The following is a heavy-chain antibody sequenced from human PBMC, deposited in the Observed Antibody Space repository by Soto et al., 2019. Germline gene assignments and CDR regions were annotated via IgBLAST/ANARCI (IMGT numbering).Heavy chain of an antibody. CDR3: ARQPGSGAMAGDY. CDR2: IYYSGST. D-gene: IGHD5-18*01. CDR1: GGSITSSSYY. Sequence: QLQLQESGPGLVKPSETLSLTCTVSGGSITSSSYYWGWIRQPPGKGLEWLGSIYYSGSTYYNPSLRSRVTISVDTSKKYFSLRLSSVTATDTAVYYCARQPGSGAMAGDYWGQGTLVTVSS. J-gene: IGHJ4*02. V-gene: IGHV4-39*01.